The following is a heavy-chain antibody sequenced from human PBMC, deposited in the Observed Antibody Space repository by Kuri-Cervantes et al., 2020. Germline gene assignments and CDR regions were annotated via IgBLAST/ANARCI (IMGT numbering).Heavy chain of an antibody. CDR2: INAGNGNT. Sequence: ASVKVSCKASGYTFTSYAMHWVRQAPGQRLEWMGWINAGNGNTKYSQKFQGRVTITRDTSASTAYMELSSLRSDDTAVYYCARPENGKDDAFDIWGQGTMVTVSS. CDR3: ARPENGKDDAFDI. V-gene: IGHV1-3*01. J-gene: IGHJ3*02. CDR1: GYTFTSYA.